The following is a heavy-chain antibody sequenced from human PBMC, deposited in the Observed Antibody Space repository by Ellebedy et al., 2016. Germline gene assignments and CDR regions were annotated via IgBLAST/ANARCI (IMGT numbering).Heavy chain of an antibody. Sequence: GGSLRLSCAASGFTFRDYYMNWIRQAPGKGLEWVTYISSNSGFTNYVDSVKGRFTISRDNADNSLYLQMNSLRVEDTAVYYCVTEMRGSFDYWGQGTLVTVSS. D-gene: IGHD1-26*01. CDR2: ISSNSGFT. CDR3: VTEMRGSFDY. J-gene: IGHJ4*02. CDR1: GFTFRDYY. V-gene: IGHV3-11*06.